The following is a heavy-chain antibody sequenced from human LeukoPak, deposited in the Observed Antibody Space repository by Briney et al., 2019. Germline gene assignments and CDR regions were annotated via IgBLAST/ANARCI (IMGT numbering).Heavy chain of an antibody. CDR1: GFTFSSYW. V-gene: IGHV3-74*01. Sequence: PGGSLRLSCAASGFTFSSYWMHWVRQAPGKGLVWVSRINSDGSSTTYADSVKGRFTISRDNAKNTLYLQMNSLRAEDTAVYYCARDISIAAAGIDYYYYYGMDVWGQGTTVTVSS. D-gene: IGHD6-13*01. CDR3: ARDISIAAAGIDYYYYYGMDV. CDR2: INSDGSST. J-gene: IGHJ6*02.